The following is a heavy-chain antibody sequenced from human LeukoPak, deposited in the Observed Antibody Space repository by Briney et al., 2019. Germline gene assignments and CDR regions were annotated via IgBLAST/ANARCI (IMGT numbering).Heavy chain of an antibody. CDR1: GFTFSSYG. Sequence: GGSLRLSCAASGFTFSSYGMSWVRQAPGKGLEWVSAISGSGGSTYYADSVKGRFTISRDNSKNTLYLQMNSLRAEDTAVYYCAKDLYYSYILNHPAPREPQSLSDWGQGTLVTVSS. CDR3: AKDLYYSYILNHPAPREPQSLSD. CDR2: ISGSGGST. V-gene: IGHV3-23*01. D-gene: IGHD3-10*01. J-gene: IGHJ4*02.